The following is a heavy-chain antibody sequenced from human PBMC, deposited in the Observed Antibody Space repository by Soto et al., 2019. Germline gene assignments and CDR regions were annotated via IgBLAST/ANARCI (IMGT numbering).Heavy chain of an antibody. CDR1: GFPFSSYA. J-gene: IGHJ5*02. CDR3: AKDSDIAARPGNWFDP. Sequence: GGSLRLSCAASGFPFSSYAMSWVRQAPGQGLEWVSAISGSGGSTYYADSVKGRFTISRDNSKNTLYLQVNSLRAEDTAVYYCAKDSDIAARPGNWFDPWGQGTLVTVSS. CDR2: ISGSGGST. D-gene: IGHD6-6*01. V-gene: IGHV3-23*01.